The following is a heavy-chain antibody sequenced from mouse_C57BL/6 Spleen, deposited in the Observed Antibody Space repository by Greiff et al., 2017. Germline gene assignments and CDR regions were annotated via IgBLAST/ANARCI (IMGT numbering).Heavy chain of an antibody. V-gene: IGHV5-6*01. J-gene: IGHJ2*01. Sequence: EVNVVESGGDLVKPGGSLKLSCAASGFTFSSYGMSWVRQTPDKGLEWVATISSGGSYTYYPDSVKGRVTISRDNAKNTLYLQITSLQSENTATYYCAIPDCYGSSFFDYWGQGTTLTVSS. CDR3: AIPDCYGSSFFDY. CDR1: GFTFSSYG. D-gene: IGHD1-1*01. CDR2: ISSGGSYT.